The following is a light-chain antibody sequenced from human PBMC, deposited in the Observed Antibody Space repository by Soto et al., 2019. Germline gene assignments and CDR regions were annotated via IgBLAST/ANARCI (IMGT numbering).Light chain of an antibody. CDR2: SNN. V-gene: IGLV1-44*01. J-gene: IGLJ2*01. Sequence: QSVLTQPPSASGTPGQRVTISCSGSSSNIGSNTVNWYQQLPGTAPKLLIYSNNQRPSGVPDRFSGSKSGTSASPAISGLQSEDEADYYCAACDDSLNGVVFGGGTNLTVL. CDR1: SSNIGSNT. CDR3: AACDDSLNGVV.